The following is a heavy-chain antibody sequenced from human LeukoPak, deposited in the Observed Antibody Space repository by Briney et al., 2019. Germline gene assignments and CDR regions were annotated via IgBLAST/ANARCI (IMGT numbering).Heavy chain of an antibody. Sequence: GRSLRLSCAAPGFTFDDYAMHWVRQAPGKGLEWVSGISWNSGSIGYADSVKGRFTLSRDNAKNSLYLQMSSLRAEDTALYYCAKEMATTPCFDYWGQGTLVTVSS. CDR2: ISWNSGSI. V-gene: IGHV3-9*01. J-gene: IGHJ4*02. CDR3: AKEMATTPCFDY. CDR1: GFTFDDYA. D-gene: IGHD5-24*01.